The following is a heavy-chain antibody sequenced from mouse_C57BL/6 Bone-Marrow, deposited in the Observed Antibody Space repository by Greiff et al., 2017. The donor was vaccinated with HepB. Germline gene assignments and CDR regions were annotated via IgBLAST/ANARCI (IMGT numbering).Heavy chain of an antibody. CDR3: ARHEDGVLSYYYAMDY. Sequence: QVHVKQSGAELVKPGASVKLSCKASGYTFTEYTIHWVKQRSGQGLEWIGWFYPGSGSIKYNEKFKDKATLTADKSSSTVYMELSRLTSEDSAVYFCARHEDGVLSYYYAMDYRGQGTSVTVSS. D-gene: IGHD1-1*02. J-gene: IGHJ4*01. V-gene: IGHV1-62-2*01. CDR2: FYPGSGSI. CDR1: GYTFTEYT.